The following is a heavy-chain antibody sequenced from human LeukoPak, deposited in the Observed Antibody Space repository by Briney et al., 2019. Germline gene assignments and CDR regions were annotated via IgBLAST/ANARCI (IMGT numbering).Heavy chain of an antibody. CDR1: GGTFSSYA. CDR2: IIPIFGTA. D-gene: IGHD6-13*01. CDR3: ASSRIAAAGTTGFDP. J-gene: IGHJ5*02. V-gene: IGHV1-69*06. Sequence: GASVKVSCKASGGTFSSYAISWVRQAPGQGLEWMGGIIPIFGTANYAQKFQGRVTITADKSTSTAYMELSSLRSEDTAVYYCASSRIAAAGTTGFDPWGQGTLVTVSS.